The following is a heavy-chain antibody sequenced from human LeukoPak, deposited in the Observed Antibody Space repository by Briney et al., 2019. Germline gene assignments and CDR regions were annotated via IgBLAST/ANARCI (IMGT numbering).Heavy chain of an antibody. CDR3: ARRRGVVHFDY. J-gene: IGHJ4*02. CDR2: IYYSGST. CDR1: GGSISSSSYY. V-gene: IGHV4-39*01. D-gene: IGHD3-3*01. Sequence: SETLSLTCTVSGGSISSSSYYWGWIRQPPGKGLEWIGSIYYSGSTYYNPSLKSRVTISVDTSKNQFSLKLSPVTAADTAVYYCARRRGVVHFDYWGQGTLVTVSS.